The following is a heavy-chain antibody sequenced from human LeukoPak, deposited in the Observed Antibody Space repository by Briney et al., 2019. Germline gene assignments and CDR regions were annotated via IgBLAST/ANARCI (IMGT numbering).Heavy chain of an antibody. J-gene: IGHJ4*02. CDR3: AKDRVAGEQWLVRGYFFDY. CDR2: IRYEGSNK. V-gene: IGHV3-30*02. Sequence: SGGSLRLSCAASGFTFSSYGMHWVRQAPGKGLEWVAFIRYEGSNKYYADSVKGRFTISRDNSKNTLYLQMNSLRAEDTAVYYCAKDRVAGEQWLVRGYFFDYWGQGTLVTVSS. D-gene: IGHD6-19*01. CDR1: GFTFSSYG.